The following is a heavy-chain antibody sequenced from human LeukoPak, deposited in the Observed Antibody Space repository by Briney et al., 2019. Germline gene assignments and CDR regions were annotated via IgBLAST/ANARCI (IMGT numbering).Heavy chain of an antibody. CDR3: ARGRGGRSNYYYYGMDV. CDR1: GFTFSSYG. Sequence: GGSLRLSCAAPGFTFSSYGVHWVRQAPGKGLECVGVIWYDGSNEYYGDPVKGRFTISRDNSKNTLYLQMNSLRAEDTAVYNCARGRGGRSNYYYYGMDVWGQGTTVTVSS. V-gene: IGHV3-33*01. D-gene: IGHD1-26*01. J-gene: IGHJ6*02. CDR2: IWYDGSNE.